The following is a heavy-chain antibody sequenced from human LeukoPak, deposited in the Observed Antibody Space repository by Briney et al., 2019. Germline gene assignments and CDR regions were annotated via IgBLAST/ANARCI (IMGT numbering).Heavy chain of an antibody. CDR1: GFTFSSYC. CDR3: AKDLGCSGGSCYSSGY. J-gene: IGHJ4*02. Sequence: GGSLRLSCAASGFTFSSYCMSWVRQAPGKGLEWVANIKQDGSEKYYVDSVKGRFTISRDNSKNTLYLQMNSLRAEDTAVYYCAKDLGCSGGSCYSSGYWGQGTLVTVSS. V-gene: IGHV3-7*03. CDR2: IKQDGSEK. D-gene: IGHD2-15*01.